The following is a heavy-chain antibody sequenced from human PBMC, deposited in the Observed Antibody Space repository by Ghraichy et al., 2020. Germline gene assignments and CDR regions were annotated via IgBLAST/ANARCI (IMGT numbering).Heavy chain of an antibody. Sequence: ASVKVSCKASGYTFTSYGISWVRQAPGQGLEWMGWISAYNGNTNYAQKLQGRVTMTTDTSTSTAYMELRSLRSDDTAVYYCARDSPITRWELWFPAGAGEYYFDYWGQGTLVTVSS. CDR3: ARDSPITRWELWFPAGAGEYYFDY. J-gene: IGHJ4*02. CDR1: GYTFTSYG. CDR2: ISAYNGNT. V-gene: IGHV1-18*01. D-gene: IGHD1-26*01.